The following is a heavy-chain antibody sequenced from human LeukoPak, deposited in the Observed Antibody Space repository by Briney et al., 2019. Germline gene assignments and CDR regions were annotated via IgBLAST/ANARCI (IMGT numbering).Heavy chain of an antibody. J-gene: IGHJ6*03. CDR3: ARGLVVPAAFYYYYYYYMDV. D-gene: IGHD2-2*01. Sequence: ASVKVSCKASGYTFTSYDINWVRQATGQGLEWMGWMNPNSGNTGYAQKFQGRVTIIRNTSISTAYMELSSLRSEDTAVYYCARGLVVPAAFYYYYYYYMDVWGKGTTVTVSS. CDR2: MNPNSGNT. CDR1: GYTFTSYD. V-gene: IGHV1-8*03.